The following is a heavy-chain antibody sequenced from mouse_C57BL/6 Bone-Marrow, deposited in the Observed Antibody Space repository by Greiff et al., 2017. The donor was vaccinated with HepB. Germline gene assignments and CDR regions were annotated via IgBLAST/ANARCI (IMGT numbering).Heavy chain of an antibody. D-gene: IGHD4-1*01. J-gene: IGHJ3*01. CDR2: IDPSDSYT. Sequence: QVQLQQPGAELVMPGASVKLSCKASGYTFTSYWMHWVKQRPGQGLEWIGEIDPSDSYTNYNQKFKGKSTLTVDKSSSPAYMQLSSLTSEDSAVYYCARRVTGAWFAYWAKGLWSLSLQ. V-gene: IGHV1-69*01. CDR3: ARRVTGAWFAY. CDR1: GYTFTSYW.